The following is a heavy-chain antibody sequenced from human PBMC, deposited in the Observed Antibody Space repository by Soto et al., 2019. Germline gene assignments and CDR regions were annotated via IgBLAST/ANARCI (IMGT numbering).Heavy chain of an antibody. CDR3: AKHSWLEVGGSNWFDP. CDR1: GCTFSSYA. V-gene: IGHV3-23*01. Sequence: PGGSLRLSCAASGCTFSSYAMSWVRQAPGKGLEWVSASSGSGGSTYYADSVKGRFTISRDNSKNTLYLQMNSLRAEDTAVYYCAKHSWLEVGGSNWFDPWGQGALV. CDR2: SSGSGGST. J-gene: IGHJ5*02. D-gene: IGHD6-25*01.